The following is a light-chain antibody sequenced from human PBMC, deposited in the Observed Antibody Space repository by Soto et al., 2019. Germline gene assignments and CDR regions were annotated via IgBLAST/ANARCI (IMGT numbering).Light chain of an antibody. CDR2: GAS. V-gene: IGKV3-20*01. CDR1: QSVINNF. J-gene: IGKJ2*01. CDR3: QQYGVSVPYP. Sequence: EMVLTQSPGTLSLSPGERATIFCRASQSVINNFVAWYQQKPGQAPRLLIYGASSRATGIPGRFSGSGSGRDFTLTISRLEPEDFARYYCQQYGVSVPYPFGQGTKLEI.